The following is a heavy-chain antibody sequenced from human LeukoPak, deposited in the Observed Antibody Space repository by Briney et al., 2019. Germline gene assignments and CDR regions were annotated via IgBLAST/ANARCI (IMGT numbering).Heavy chain of an antibody. J-gene: IGHJ3*02. V-gene: IGHV4-59*01. CDR2: IYYSGST. D-gene: IGHD3-22*01. CDR1: GGSISSCY. CDR3: AREYYYDSSGYYSHAFDI. Sequence: PSETLSLTCTVSGGSISSCYWSWIRQPPGKGLEWIGYIYYSGSTNYNPSLKSRVTISVDTSKNQFSLKLSSVTAADTAVYYCAREYYYDSSGYYSHAFDIWGQGTMVTVSS.